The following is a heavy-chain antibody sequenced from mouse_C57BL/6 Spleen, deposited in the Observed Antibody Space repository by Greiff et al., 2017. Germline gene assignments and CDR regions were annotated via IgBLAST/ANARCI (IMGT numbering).Heavy chain of an antibody. CDR3: ARSRNYYGSSYVDYAMDY. V-gene: IGHV1-39*01. J-gene: IGHJ4*01. CDR1: GYSFTDYN. CDR2: INPNYGTT. D-gene: IGHD1-1*01. Sequence: VQLQQSGPELVKPGASVKISCKASGYSFTDYNMNWVKQSNGKSLEWIGVINPNYGTTSYNQKFKGKATLTVDQTSSTAYMKLNSLTSEDSAVYYCARSRNYYGSSYVDYAMDYWGQGTSVTVSS.